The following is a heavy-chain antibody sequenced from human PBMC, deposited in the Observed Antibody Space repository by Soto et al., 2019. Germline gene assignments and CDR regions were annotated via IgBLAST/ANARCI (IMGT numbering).Heavy chain of an antibody. CDR3: AHRVLRTVFGLVTTTAIFFDF. D-gene: IGHD3-3*01. J-gene: IGHJ4*02. CDR1: GFSLTTSGVG. Sequence: QITLNESGPPVVRPTETLTLTCRFSGFSLTTSGVGVGWIRQSPGKAPEWLALIYWDDDKRYSASLKSRLTINKDTSKNQVVLTVSDLDPTDTATYYCAHRVLRTVFGLVTTTAIFFDFWGPGTPVAVSS. V-gene: IGHV2-5*02. CDR2: IYWDDDK.